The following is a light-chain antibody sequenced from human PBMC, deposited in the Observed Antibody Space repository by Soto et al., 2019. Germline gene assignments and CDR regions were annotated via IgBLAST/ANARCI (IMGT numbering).Light chain of an antibody. Sequence: QPVLTQSPSASASLGASVKLTCTLSSGHSSYAIAWHQQQPEKGPRYLMKLNSDGSHSKGDXIPXRFSGSSSGTERYLTISSLQSEDEADYYCQTWGTGFWVFGGGTKVTVL. V-gene: IGLV4-69*01. CDR1: SGHSSYA. J-gene: IGLJ3*02. CDR3: QTWGTGFWV. CDR2: LNSDGSH.